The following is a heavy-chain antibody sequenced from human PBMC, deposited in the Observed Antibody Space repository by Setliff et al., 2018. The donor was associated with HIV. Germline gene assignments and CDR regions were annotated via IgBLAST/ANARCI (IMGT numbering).Heavy chain of an antibody. J-gene: IGHJ3*02. CDR3: ARPRVVVTPFDAFDI. CDR1: GFTFGDYA. Sequence: QPGGSLRLSCAASGFTFGDYAMSWVRQAPGKGLEWVGFIRSDAYGGTAEYAASVKGRFSISRDDSKSIAYLQMNSLKTEDIAVYFCARPRVVVTPFDAFDIWGQGTMVT. D-gene: IGHD3-22*01. V-gene: IGHV3-49*04. CDR2: IRSDAYGGTA.